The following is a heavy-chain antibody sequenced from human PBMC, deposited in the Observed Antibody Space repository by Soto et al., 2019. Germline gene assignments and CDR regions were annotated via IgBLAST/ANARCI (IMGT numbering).Heavy chain of an antibody. D-gene: IGHD3-16*02. CDR3: AKDDDYIWGSYRYSGY. CDR2: ISGSGGST. V-gene: IGHV3-23*01. J-gene: IGHJ4*02. Sequence: GSLRLSCAAFGFPFSNHGLSRVRQAPGEGLEWVSAISGSGGSTYYADSVKGRFTISRDNSKNTLYLQMNSLRAEDTAVYYCAKDDDYIWGSYRYSGYWGQGTLVTVSS. CDR1: GFPFSNHG.